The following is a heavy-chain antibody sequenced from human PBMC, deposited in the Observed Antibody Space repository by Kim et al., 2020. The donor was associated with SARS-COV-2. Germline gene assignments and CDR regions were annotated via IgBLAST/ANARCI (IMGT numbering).Heavy chain of an antibody. CDR1: GGSFSGYY. Sequence: SETLSLTCAVYGGSFSGYYWSWIRQPPGKGLEWIGEINHSGRTNYNPSLKSRVTISVDTSKNQFSLKLTSVTAADAALYFCARRLSNTSGWGSHYCDLWGQGILVPGSS. CDR2: INHSGRT. CDR3: ARRLSNTSGWGSHYCDL. V-gene: IGHV4-34*01. D-gene: IGHD3-10*01. J-gene: IGHJ1*01.